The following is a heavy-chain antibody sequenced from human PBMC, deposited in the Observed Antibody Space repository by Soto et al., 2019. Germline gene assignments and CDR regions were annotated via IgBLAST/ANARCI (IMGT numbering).Heavy chain of an antibody. D-gene: IGHD6-19*01. CDR3: TRGSAWYRETF. J-gene: IGHJ4*02. Sequence: SETLSLTCTVSGGSINSYYLTWIRQPPGKGLEWIGYIYYTGSTSYNPSLKSRVTMSVDTSKNQFSLKLNSVTAADTAVYYCTRGSAWYRETFWGQGTLVTVSS. CDR2: IYYTGST. V-gene: IGHV4-59*01. CDR1: GGSINSYY.